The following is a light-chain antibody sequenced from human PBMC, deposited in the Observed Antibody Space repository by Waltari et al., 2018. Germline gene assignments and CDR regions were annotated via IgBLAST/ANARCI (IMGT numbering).Light chain of an antibody. J-gene: IGKJ2*01. CDR3: QQYYGSPPYT. CDR2: WAS. V-gene: IGKV4-1*01. Sequence: DIVMTQSPDSLAVSLGERATINCKSSPSILYSSSNMNYLAWYQQKPGQPPKLLIYWASTRESGVPDRFSGSGSGTDFTLTISSLQAEDVAVYYCQQYYGSPPYTFGQGTKLEIK. CDR1: PSILYSSSNMNY.